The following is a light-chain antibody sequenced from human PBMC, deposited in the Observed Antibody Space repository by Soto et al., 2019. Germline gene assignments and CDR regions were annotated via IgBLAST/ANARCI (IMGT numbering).Light chain of an antibody. CDR3: QQRSNWPLT. CDR1: QRVGSN. Sequence: EIVMTQSPATLSVSPGERATLSCRASQRVGSNLAWYQQKPGQAPRLLIYDASNRATGIPARFSGSGSGTDFTLTVSSLESEDFAVYYCQQRSNWPLTFGGGTKVDIK. CDR2: DAS. V-gene: IGKV3-11*01. J-gene: IGKJ4*01.